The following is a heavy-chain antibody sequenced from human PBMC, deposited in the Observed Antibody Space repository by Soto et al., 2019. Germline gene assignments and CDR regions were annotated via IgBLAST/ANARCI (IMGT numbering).Heavy chain of an antibody. CDR3: ARDHDGEVLGCGKLLYLEH. Sequence: PGGSLRLSCATSGFSFRSYALHWVRQAPGKGLEWVAVSSFEGYNKYYADSVKGRFTIYRDNSKNILYLQMRSLRVDDTAVYYCARDHDGEVLGCGKLLYLEHWGQGSQVTVSS. CDR1: GFSFRSYA. V-gene: IGHV3-30-3*01. CDR2: SSFEGYNK. D-gene: IGHD2-8*01. J-gene: IGHJ4*02.